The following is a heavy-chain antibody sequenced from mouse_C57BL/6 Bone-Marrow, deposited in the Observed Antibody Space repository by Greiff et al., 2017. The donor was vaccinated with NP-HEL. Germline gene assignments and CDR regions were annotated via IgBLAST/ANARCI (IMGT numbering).Heavy chain of an antibody. CDR3: ARQRFPEGYFDV. Sequence: EVKVVESGGGLVQPGGSLKLSCAASGFTFSDYGMAWVRQAPRKGPEWVAFISNLAYSIYYADTVTGRFTISRANAENTLYLEMSSLRCEDTAMYYCARQRFPEGYFDVWGTGTTVTVTS. CDR2: ISNLAYSI. CDR1: GFTFSDYG. J-gene: IGHJ1*03. V-gene: IGHV5-15*01.